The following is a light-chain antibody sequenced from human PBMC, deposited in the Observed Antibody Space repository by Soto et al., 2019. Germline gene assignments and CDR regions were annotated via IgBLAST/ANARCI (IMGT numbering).Light chain of an antibody. Sequence: IMLTQSPATLSLSPVERATLSCRASQSVRNYLAWYQQKPCQAPRLLIYGASNRAAGDPARFRGSGSGTDFTLTITDLETGEFAFYYCHQHYTWLKGWPFGQGTRVEIK. CDR2: GAS. CDR1: QSVRNY. J-gene: IGKJ1*01. CDR3: HQHYTWLKGWP. V-gene: IGKV3-11*01.